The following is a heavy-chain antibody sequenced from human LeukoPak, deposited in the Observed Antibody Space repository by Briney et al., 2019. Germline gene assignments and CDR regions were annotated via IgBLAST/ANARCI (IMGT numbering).Heavy chain of an antibody. D-gene: IGHD4-17*01. V-gene: IGHV4-59*01. CDR2: IDHSGTT. J-gene: IGHJ4*02. CDR1: GGSFSSYY. Sequence: SETLSLTCTVSGGSFSSYYWTWIRQPPGKGLEWIGYIDHSGTTNYNPSLKSRVSISSDTSKNQFSLELSSVTAADTAVYYCARLKATVSIHAYFDYWGQGTLVTVSS. CDR3: ARLKATVSIHAYFDY.